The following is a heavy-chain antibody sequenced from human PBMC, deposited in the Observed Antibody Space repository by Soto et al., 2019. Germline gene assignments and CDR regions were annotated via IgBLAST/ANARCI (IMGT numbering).Heavy chain of an antibody. Sequence: PGGSLRLSCTASGFTFGDYAMSWFRQAPGKGLEWVGFIRSKAYGGTTEYAASVKGRFTISRDDSKSIAYLQMNSLKTEDTAVYYCTRNAGDIVVVLAALDGYYYIYVWAKRTTVTVSS. CDR3: TRNAGDIVVVLAALDGYYYIYV. CDR2: IRSKAYGGTT. D-gene: IGHD2-15*01. V-gene: IGHV3-49*03. CDR1: GFTFGDYA. J-gene: IGHJ6*03.